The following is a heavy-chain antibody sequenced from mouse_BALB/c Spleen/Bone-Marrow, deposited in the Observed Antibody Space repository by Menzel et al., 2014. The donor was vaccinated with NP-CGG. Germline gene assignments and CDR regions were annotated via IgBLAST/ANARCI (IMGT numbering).Heavy chain of an antibody. Sequence: VQLVESGAELVKPGASGKLSCKASGYTFTSSSMYWVKQRPGQGLEWIGGINPSNGGTNFNEKFKSKATLTVDKSSSRAYMRLSSLTSEDSAVYYCTRSYYAKEGAWFAYWGQGTLVTVSA. CDR1: GYTFTSSS. J-gene: IGHJ3*01. D-gene: IGHD1-1*01. CDR2: INPSNGGT. V-gene: IGHV1S81*02. CDR3: TRSYYAKEGAWFAY.